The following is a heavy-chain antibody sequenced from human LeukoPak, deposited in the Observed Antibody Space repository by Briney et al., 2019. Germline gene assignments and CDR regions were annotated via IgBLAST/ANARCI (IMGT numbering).Heavy chain of an antibody. CDR1: GFSFSNYG. D-gene: IGHD2-15*01. J-gene: IGHJ6*02. Sequence: QPGGSLRLSCAASGFSFSNYGMHWVRQAPGKGLEWVALIQSDGSKTYSADSVKGRFTISRDNPRNTLYLQMNRLRPEDTAVYYCAKRYCKSATCRSDMDAWGQGTTVTVSS. CDR3: AKRYCKSATCRSDMDA. V-gene: IGHV3-30*02. CDR2: IQSDGSKT.